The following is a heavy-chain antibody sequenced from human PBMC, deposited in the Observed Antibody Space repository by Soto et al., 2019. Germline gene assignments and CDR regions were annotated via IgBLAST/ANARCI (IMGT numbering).Heavy chain of an antibody. J-gene: IGHJ4*02. CDR1: GGSVSSGSYY. D-gene: IGHD6-13*01. CDR3: AREVYSSSWFDY. Sequence: LSLTCTVSGGSVSSGSYYWSWIRQPPGKGLEWIGYIYYSGSTNYNPSLKSRVTISVDTSKNQFSLKLSSVTAADTAVYYCAREVYSSSWFDYWGQGTLVTVSS. V-gene: IGHV4-61*01. CDR2: IYYSGST.